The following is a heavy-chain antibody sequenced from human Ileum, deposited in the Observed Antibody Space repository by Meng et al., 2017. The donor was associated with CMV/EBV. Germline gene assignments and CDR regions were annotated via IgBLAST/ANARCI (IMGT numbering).Heavy chain of an antibody. CDR2: SFHSGAS. D-gene: IGHD3-16*01. CDR3: VDPPAGL. V-gene: IGHV4-4*02. J-gene: IGHJ4*02. Sequence: QLQLQESGPVLVRPSGTLSLTCVVSGGSLIGTNWWNWVRQPPGGGLEWSGESFHSGASNYSLSIKSRATISIDNSKNQFSLRLTSVTVADTAVYFCVDPPAGLWGQGVLVTVSS. CDR1: GGSLIGTNW.